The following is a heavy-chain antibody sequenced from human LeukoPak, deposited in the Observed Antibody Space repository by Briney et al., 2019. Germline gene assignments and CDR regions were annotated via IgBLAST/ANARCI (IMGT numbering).Heavy chain of an antibody. V-gene: IGHV3-21*01. CDR1: GFTFSSYS. J-gene: IGHJ4*02. CDR2: ISSSSSYI. Sequence: NPGGSLRLSCAASGFTFSSYSMNWVRQAPGKGLEWVSSISSSSSYIYYADSVKGRFTISRDNAKNSLYLQMNSLRAEDTAVYYCAREEKRTTVVTPPFDYWGQGTLVTASS. D-gene: IGHD4-23*01. CDR3: AREEKRTTVVTPPFDY.